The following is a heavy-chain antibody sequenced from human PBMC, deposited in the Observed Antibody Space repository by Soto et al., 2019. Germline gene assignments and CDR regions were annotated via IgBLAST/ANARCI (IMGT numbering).Heavy chain of an antibody. CDR1: GGTFSSYA. V-gene: IGHV1-69*13. CDR2: IIPIFGTA. CDR3: ARDLRGNCSGGSCSGMDV. Sequence: SVKVSCKASGGTFSSYAISWVRQAPGQGLEWMGGIIPIFGTANYAQKFQGRVTITADESTSTAYMELSSLRSEDTAEYYCARDLRGNCSGGSCSGMDVWGQGTTVTVSS. D-gene: IGHD2-15*01. J-gene: IGHJ6*02.